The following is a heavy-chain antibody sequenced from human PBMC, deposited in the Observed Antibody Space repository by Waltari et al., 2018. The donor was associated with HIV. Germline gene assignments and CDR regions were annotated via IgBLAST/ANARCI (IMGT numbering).Heavy chain of an antibody. V-gene: IGHV3-21*01. D-gene: IGHD3-22*01. CDR1: NGLTFHNLI. CDR3: ARGPSSWATSGLPLYFDS. Sequence: EAQMVEAGGGLVKPGWSLTLSCAGSNGLTFHNLIMSWVRQVPGKGLEWVSSISSSSKYIYYRDSVKGRFTVSRDNAKNSVILHMSSLRVDDAAVYFCARGPSSWATSGLPLYFDSWGSGIPVTVSS. CDR2: ISSSSKYI. J-gene: IGHJ4*01.